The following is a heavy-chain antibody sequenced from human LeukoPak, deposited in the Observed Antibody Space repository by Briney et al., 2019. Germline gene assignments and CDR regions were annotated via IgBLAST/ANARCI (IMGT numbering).Heavy chain of an antibody. J-gene: IGHJ4*02. Sequence: PGGSLRLSCAASGSTFSDYSMNWVRQAPGKGLEWVSSIGTSSSYIYYADSVKGRFTISRDNAKNSLYLQMNSLRAEDTAVYYCARGPNYYDSSGYYRDCWGQGTLVTVSS. V-gene: IGHV3-21*01. CDR2: IGTSSSYI. CDR1: GSTFSDYS. D-gene: IGHD3-22*01. CDR3: ARGPNYYDSSGYYRDC.